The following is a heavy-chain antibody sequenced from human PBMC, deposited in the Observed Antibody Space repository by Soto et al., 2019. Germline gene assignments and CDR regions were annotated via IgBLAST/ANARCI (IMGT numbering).Heavy chain of an antibody. CDR3: VRHGNGTPYYFDF. CDR2: IDPSDSYT. D-gene: IGHD1-1*01. V-gene: IGHV5-10-1*03. Sequence: EVQLVQSGAEVKKPGESLTISCKGSGYKFIGYWISWVRHMPGKGLEWVGRIDPSDSYTSYSPSFQGHVTISVDKSISTAYLQWRSLQASDTAKYYCVRHGNGTPYYFDFWGRGTLVPVSS. CDR1: GYKFIGYW. J-gene: IGHJ4*02.